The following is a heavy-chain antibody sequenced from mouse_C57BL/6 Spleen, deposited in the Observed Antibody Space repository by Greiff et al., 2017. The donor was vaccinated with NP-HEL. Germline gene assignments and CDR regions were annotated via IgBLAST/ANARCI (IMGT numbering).Heavy chain of an antibody. D-gene: IGHD2-10*01. CDR3: ARCPYNYYAMDY. CDR1: GYAFSSSW. CDR2: IYPGDGDT. J-gene: IGHJ4*01. V-gene: IGHV1-82*01. Sequence: VQLVESGPELVKPGASVKISCKASGYAFSSSWMNWVKQRPGKGLEWIGRIYPGDGDTNYNGKFKGKATLTADKSSSTAYMQLSSLTSEDSAVYFCARCPYNYYAMDYWGQGTSVTVSS.